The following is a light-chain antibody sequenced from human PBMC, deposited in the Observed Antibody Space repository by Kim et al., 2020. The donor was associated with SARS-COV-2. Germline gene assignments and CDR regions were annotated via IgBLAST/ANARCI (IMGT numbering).Light chain of an antibody. J-gene: IGKJ2*01. V-gene: IGKV3-15*01. CDR2: GAS. CDR1: ESISNN. CDR3: NKYNGWPQGDT. Sequence: EIVMTQSPATLSVSAGERATLSCRASESISNNLAWYQHKPGQAPRLLIYGASTRATGIPARFSGSGSGTDFTLTVSSLQSEDFAVYYWNKYNGWPQGDTFGEGNKLEI.